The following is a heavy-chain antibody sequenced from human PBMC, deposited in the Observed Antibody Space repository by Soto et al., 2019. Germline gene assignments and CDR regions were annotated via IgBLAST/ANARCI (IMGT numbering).Heavy chain of an antibody. Sequence: SEALSVTCTVSGGSISSGGYYWSWIRQHPGKGLEWIGYIYYSGSTYYNPSLKSRVTISVDTSKNQFSLKLSSVTAADTAVYYCARGIYYDFWSGYPGYFDYWGQGTLVTVSS. CDR3: ARGIYYDFWSGYPGYFDY. D-gene: IGHD3-3*01. J-gene: IGHJ4*02. V-gene: IGHV4-31*03. CDR1: GGSISSGGYY. CDR2: IYYSGST.